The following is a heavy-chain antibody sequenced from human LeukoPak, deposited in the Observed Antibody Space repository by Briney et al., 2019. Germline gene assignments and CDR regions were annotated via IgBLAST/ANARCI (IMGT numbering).Heavy chain of an antibody. Sequence: PSETLSLTCTVCGGSISIYYWSWIRQPAGKGLEWIGRLYTSGSTNYNPSLKSRVTMSVDTSKNQFSLKLSSVTAADTAIYYCARGENNVDLIDYWGQGTLVTVSS. V-gene: IGHV4-4*07. CDR1: GGSISIYY. CDR2: LYTSGST. J-gene: IGHJ4*02. CDR3: ARGENNVDLIDY. D-gene: IGHD2/OR15-2a*01.